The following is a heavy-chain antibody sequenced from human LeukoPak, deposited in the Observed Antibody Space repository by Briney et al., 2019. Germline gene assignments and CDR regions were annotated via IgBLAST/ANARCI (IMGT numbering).Heavy chain of an antibody. CDR3: AKDGDYRNHRYYYYMDV. V-gene: IGHV3-21*01. Sequence: YADSVKGRFTISRDNAKNSLYLQMNSLRAEDTAVYYCAKDGDYRNHRYYYYMDVWGKGTTVTISS. D-gene: IGHD1-14*01. J-gene: IGHJ6*03.